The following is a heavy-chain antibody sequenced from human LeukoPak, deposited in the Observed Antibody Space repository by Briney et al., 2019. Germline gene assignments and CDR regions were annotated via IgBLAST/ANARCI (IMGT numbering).Heavy chain of an antibody. J-gene: IGHJ4*02. D-gene: IGHD2-2*02. V-gene: IGHV3-15*01. CDR1: GFTFSNAW. CDR2: LKSKTGGGTS. CDR3: ITDVSPCYIVAGGY. Sequence: GGTLRLFCAASGFTFSNAWMSWVRQAPAKGLEWMGRLKSKTGGGTSYYAAPVKGRFTISRDESKNTLYLQMNSLKTEDIAMYYCITDVSPCYIVAGGYWGQGTVVTVSS.